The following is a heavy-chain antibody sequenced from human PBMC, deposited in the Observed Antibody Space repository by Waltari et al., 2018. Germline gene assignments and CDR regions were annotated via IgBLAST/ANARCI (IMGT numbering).Heavy chain of an antibody. CDR2: IYYSGST. J-gene: IGHJ3*02. CDR3: ARDPGAVAGTAGAFDI. D-gene: IGHD6-19*01. Sequence: QVQLQESGPGLVKPSETLSLTCTVSGGSISSYYWSWIRQPPGKGLEWIGYIYYSGSTNDNPSLKSRVTISVDTSKNQFALKLSSVTAADTAVYYCARDPGAVAGTAGAFDIWGQGTMVTVSS. V-gene: IGHV4-59*01. CDR1: GGSISSYY.